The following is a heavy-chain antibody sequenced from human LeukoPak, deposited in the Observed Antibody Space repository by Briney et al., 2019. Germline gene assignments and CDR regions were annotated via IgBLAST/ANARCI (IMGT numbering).Heavy chain of an antibody. CDR3: ARGYCSGGSCYWFDY. D-gene: IGHD2-15*01. CDR1: GGSISAFH. J-gene: IGHJ4*02. CDR2: IYYTGST. Sequence: PSETLSLTCTVSGGSISAFHWSWIRQPPGKGLEWIGFIYYTGSTNYNPSLKSRVTISLDTSKNQFSLKLSSVTAAETAVYYCARGYCSGGSCYWFDYWGRGTLVTVSS. V-gene: IGHV4-59*08.